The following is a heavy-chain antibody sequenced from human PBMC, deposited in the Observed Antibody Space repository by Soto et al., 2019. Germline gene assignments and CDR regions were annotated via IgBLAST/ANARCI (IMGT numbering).Heavy chain of an antibody. D-gene: IGHD5-12*01. J-gene: IGHJ4*02. CDR1: GDSVSSNSAA. CDR2: TYYRSKWYN. Sequence: PSQTLSLTCAISGDSVSSNSAAWNWIRQSPSRGLEWLGRTYYRSKWYNDYAVAVKSRISINPDTSKNQFSLQLNSVTPEDTAVYYCATIEMATISARSKAGYWGQGTLVTVSS. CDR3: ATIEMATISARSKAGY. V-gene: IGHV6-1*01.